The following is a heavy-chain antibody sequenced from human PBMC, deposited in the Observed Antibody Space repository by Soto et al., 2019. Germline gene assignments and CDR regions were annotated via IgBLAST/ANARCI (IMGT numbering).Heavy chain of an antibody. V-gene: IGHV3-13*01. Sequence: GGSLRLSCAASGFTFSSYDMHWVRQATGKGLEWVSAIGTAGDTYYPGSVKGRFTISRENAKNSLYLQMNSLRAEDAAVYYCAKVPAYDYVWGTYYYFDYWGQGTLVTVSS. CDR1: GFTFSSYD. CDR3: AKVPAYDYVWGTYYYFDY. CDR2: IGTAGDT. J-gene: IGHJ4*02. D-gene: IGHD3-16*01.